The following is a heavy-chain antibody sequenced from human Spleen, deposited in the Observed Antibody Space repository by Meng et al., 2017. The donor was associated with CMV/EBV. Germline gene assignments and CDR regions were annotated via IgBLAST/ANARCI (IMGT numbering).Heavy chain of an antibody. J-gene: IGHJ6*02. V-gene: IGHV4-38-2*02. Sequence: SETLSLTCNVSGYSISSGYYWGWIRQPPGKGLEWIGSVYHSGSTYYNPSLKSRVTISVDTSKNQFSLKLSSVTAADTAVYYCARDSNIGEYYYYGLDVWGQGTTVTVSS. D-gene: IGHD3-16*01. CDR2: VYHSGST. CDR1: GYSISSGYY. CDR3: ARDSNIGEYYYYGLDV.